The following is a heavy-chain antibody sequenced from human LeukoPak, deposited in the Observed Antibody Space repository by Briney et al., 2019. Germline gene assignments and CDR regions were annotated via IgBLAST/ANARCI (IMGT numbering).Heavy chain of an antibody. CDR3: ARECASGGSCNDY. V-gene: IGHV3-21*01. D-gene: IGHD2-15*01. Sequence: PGGSLRLSCAASGFTFTGYALNWVRQAPGKGLEWVSSISTGTYIYYADSVKGRFTISRDNAENSVYLQMNSLRAEDTAVYYCARECASGGSCNDYWGQGTLVTVSS. CDR1: GFTFTGYA. CDR2: ISTGTYI. J-gene: IGHJ4*02.